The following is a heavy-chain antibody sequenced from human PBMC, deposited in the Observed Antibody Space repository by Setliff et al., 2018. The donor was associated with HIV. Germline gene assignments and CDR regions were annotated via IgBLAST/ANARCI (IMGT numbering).Heavy chain of an antibody. Sequence: SETLSLTCTVSGGSIASGAYYWSWIRQPAGKGLEWIGRIYTSGNTNYNPSLNGRVSILIDTSKNQFFLKLKSVTAADTAVYYCARGDGYTYGYTHHYHAMDVWGQGTTVTVSS. V-gene: IGHV4-61*02. D-gene: IGHD5-18*01. J-gene: IGHJ6*02. CDR1: GGSIASGAYY. CDR3: ARGDGYTYGYTHHYHAMDV. CDR2: IYTSGNT.